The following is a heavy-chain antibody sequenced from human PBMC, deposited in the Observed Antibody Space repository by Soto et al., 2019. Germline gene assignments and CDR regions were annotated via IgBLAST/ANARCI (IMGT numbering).Heavy chain of an antibody. CDR1: GYNFAGYW. D-gene: IGHD3-3*01. Sequence: GESLKISCKGSGYNFAGYWIAWVRQMPGKGLELMGIIYPSDSDTRYRPSFQGQVTISADESISSAYLQWSSLRASDTAMYYCARGGVSTRTFDYWGQGTPVTVSS. CDR2: IYPSDSDT. V-gene: IGHV5-51*01. CDR3: ARGGVSTRTFDY. J-gene: IGHJ4*02.